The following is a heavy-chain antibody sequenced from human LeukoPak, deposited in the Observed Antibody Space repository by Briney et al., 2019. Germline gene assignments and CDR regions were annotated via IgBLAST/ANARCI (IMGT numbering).Heavy chain of an antibody. D-gene: IGHD3-22*01. V-gene: IGHV1-24*01. Sequence: GASVKVSCKVSGYALTELSMHWVRQAPGKGLEWMGGFDPEDGETIYAQKFQGRVTMTEDTSTDTAYMELSSLRSEDTAVYYCATTRHYYDSSGYHRGVWDYWGQGTLVTVSS. J-gene: IGHJ4*02. CDR2: FDPEDGET. CDR3: ATTRHYYDSSGYHRGVWDY. CDR1: GYALTELS.